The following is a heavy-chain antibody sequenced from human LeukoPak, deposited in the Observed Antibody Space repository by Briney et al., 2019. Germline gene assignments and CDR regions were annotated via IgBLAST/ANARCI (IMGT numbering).Heavy chain of an antibody. CDR2: IYYTGTT. Sequence: SETLSLTCSVSGGSISIYYWTWIRQIPGKGLEWIGYIYYTGTTNYNPLFESRATISVDTSKNQFSLKLTSVTAADTAVYFYARGEDFERYYLAYWGQGTLVTVSS. J-gene: IGHJ4*02. V-gene: IGHV4-59*01. CDR1: GGSISIYY. D-gene: IGHD3-9*01. CDR3: ARGEDFERYYLAY.